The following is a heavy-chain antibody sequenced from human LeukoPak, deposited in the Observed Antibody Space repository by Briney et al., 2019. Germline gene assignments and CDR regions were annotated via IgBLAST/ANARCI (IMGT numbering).Heavy chain of an antibody. J-gene: IGHJ4*02. Sequence: PSETLSLTCAVYGGSFSGYYWSWIRQPPGKGLEWIGEINHSGSTNYNPSLKSRVTISVGTSKNQFSLKLSSVTAADTAVYYCATEGPSPFDYWGQGTLVTVSS. CDR3: ATEGPSPFDY. CDR1: GGSFSGYY. CDR2: INHSGST. V-gene: IGHV4-34*01.